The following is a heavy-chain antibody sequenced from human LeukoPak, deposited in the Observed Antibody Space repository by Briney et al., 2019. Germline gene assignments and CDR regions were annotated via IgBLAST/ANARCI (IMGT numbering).Heavy chain of an antibody. CDR1: GFTFSSYS. CDR3: TRDGMATTYDAFDI. V-gene: IGHV3-21*01. D-gene: IGHD5-24*01. CDR2: ISSSSSYI. J-gene: IGHJ3*02. Sequence: PGGSLRLSCAASGFTFSSYSMNWVRQAPGKGLEWVSSISSSSSYIYYADSVKGRFTISRDNAKNSLYLQMNSLRAEDTAVYYCTRDGMATTYDAFDIWGQGTMVTVSS.